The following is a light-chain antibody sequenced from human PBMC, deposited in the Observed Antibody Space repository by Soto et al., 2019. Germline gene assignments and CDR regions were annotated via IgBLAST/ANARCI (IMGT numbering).Light chain of an antibody. Sequence: SVLAQPASVSGSPGQSITISCTGTSGDVDAFDYVSWYQQHPGKAPKLMIFEVSYRPSGVSDRFSGSKSGSTASLTISGLQAEDEADYFCTSFTSTRTQVFGNGTQVTV. CDR2: EVS. CDR3: TSFTSTRTQV. V-gene: IGLV2-14*01. J-gene: IGLJ1*01. CDR1: SGDVDAFDY.